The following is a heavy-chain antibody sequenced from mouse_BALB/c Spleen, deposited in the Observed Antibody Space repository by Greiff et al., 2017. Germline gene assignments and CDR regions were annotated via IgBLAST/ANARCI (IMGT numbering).Heavy chain of an antibody. Sequence: EVKLVESGPGLVKPSQSLSLTCTVTGYSITSDYAWNWIRQFPGNKLEWMGYISYSGSTSYNPSLKSRISITRDTSKNQFFLQLNSVTTEDTATYYCARRSDGFAYWGQGTLVTVSA. J-gene: IGHJ3*01. CDR1: GYSITSDYA. CDR2: ISYSGST. CDR3: ARRSDGFAY. V-gene: IGHV3-2*02.